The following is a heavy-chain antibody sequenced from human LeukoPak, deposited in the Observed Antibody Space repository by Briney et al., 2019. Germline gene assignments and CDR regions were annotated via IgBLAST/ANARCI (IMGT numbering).Heavy chain of an antibody. J-gene: IGHJ4*02. CDR3: ARMGSITIFGVVPDY. CDR2: INPNSGGT. D-gene: IGHD3-3*01. CDR1: GYTFTGYY. V-gene: IGHV1-2*02. Sequence: GASVKVSCKASGYTFTGYYMHWVRQAPGQGLEWMGWINPNSGGTNYAQKFQGRVTMTRDTSISTAYMELSRLRSDDTAVYYCARMGSITIFGVVPDYWGQGTLVTVSS.